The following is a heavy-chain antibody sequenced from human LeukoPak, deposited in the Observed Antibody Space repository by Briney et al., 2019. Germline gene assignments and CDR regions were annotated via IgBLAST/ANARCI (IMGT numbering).Heavy chain of an antibody. CDR1: GFAFSSYW. V-gene: IGHV3-7*03. J-gene: IGHJ6*02. CDR2: IKQDGSKK. CDR3: AKPRRSFYYYYGMDV. Sequence: GGSLRLSCVASGFAFSSYWMTWVRQAPGKGLEWVANIKQDGSKKSYVDSVKGRFTISRDNAKNSLYLQMNSLRAEGTALYYCAKPRRSFYYYYGMDVWGQGTTVTVSS.